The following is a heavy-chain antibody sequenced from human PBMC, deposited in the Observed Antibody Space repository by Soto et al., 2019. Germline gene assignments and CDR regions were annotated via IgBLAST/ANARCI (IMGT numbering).Heavy chain of an antibody. D-gene: IGHD5-18*01. CDR1: GYTFTSYA. Sequence: ASVKVSCKASGYTFTSYAMHWVRQAPGQRLEWMGWINAGNGNTKYSQKFQGRVTITRDTSASTAYMELSSLRSEDTAVYYWARFAGGAMVFDYWGQGTLVTVSS. V-gene: IGHV1-3*01. CDR3: ARFAGGAMVFDY. J-gene: IGHJ4*02. CDR2: INAGNGNT.